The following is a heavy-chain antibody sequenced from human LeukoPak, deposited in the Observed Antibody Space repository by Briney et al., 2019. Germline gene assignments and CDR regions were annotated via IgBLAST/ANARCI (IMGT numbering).Heavy chain of an antibody. CDR2: ISRSGYYI. Sequence: GGSLRLSCAASGFTLSNYTMNWVRQAPGKGLEWVSSISRSGYYIYYADSVKGRFTISRDTAKNSLSLQMNSSRAMDTAVYYGAMSPGAVAAGMDVWGQGTTVTVSS. D-gene: IGHD6-19*01. CDR3: AMSPGAVAAGMDV. J-gene: IGHJ6*02. CDR1: GFTLSNYT. V-gene: IGHV3-21*03.